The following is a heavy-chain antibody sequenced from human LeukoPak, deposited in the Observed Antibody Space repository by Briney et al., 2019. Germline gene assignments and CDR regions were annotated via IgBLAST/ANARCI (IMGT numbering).Heavy chain of an antibody. CDR3: AKEHPDSPLFQH. CDR1: GGTFSSYA. J-gene: IGHJ1*01. D-gene: IGHD3-22*01. Sequence: SVKVSCKASGGTFSSYAISWVRQAPGQGLEWMGGIIPIFGTANYAQKFQGRVTITTDESTSTAYMELSSLRSEDTAVYYCAKEHPDSPLFQHWGQGTLVTVSS. V-gene: IGHV1-69*05. CDR2: IIPIFGTA.